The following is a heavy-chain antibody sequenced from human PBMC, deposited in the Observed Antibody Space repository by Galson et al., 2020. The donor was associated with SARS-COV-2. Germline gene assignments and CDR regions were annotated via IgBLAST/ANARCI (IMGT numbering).Heavy chain of an antibody. J-gene: IGHJ3*02. CDR3: ARLHYGEYAPEAFDI. CDR1: GGPFSGYY. CDR2: INPNGST. Sequence: SNTLSPTCAVNGGPFSGYYWSWFRQPPGKGLEWIGEINPNGSTNYNPSHKRRVTISVDRSKNQFSLRLSSVTAADTAVYYCARLHYGEYAPEAFDIWGRGTRVTVAS. D-gene: IGHD4-17*01. V-gene: IGHV4-34*01.